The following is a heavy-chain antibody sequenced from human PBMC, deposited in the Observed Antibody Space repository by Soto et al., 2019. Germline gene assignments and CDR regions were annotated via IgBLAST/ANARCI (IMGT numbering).Heavy chain of an antibody. CDR1: GFTFSRSW. J-gene: IGHJ3*02. Sequence: EVQLVESGGGLVQPGGSLRLSCVASGFTFSRSWMTWVRQAPGKGLEWVANIKQDGSKKNYVDSVKGRFTISRDCAKNSLYLQMNMLRVEDTAVYYCARDVSPSFSDTPYDAFDIWGQGTVVTVSS. CDR2: IKQDGSKK. V-gene: IGHV3-7*04. CDR3: ARDVSPSFSDTPYDAFDI. D-gene: IGHD1-26*01.